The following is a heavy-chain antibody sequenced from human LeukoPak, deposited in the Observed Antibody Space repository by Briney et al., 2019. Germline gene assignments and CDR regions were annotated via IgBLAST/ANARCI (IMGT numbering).Heavy chain of an antibody. D-gene: IGHD3-9*01. CDR2: IYPGDSDT. Sequence: GESLKISCKGSGYSFTSYWIGWVRQMPGKGLEWMGIIYPGDSDTRYSPSLQGQDTISADMSISTAYLQWSSLKASDTAMYYCARHHDILTGYYGGDYWGQGTLVTVSS. CDR1: GYSFTSYW. CDR3: ARHHDILTGYYGGDY. J-gene: IGHJ4*02. V-gene: IGHV5-51*01.